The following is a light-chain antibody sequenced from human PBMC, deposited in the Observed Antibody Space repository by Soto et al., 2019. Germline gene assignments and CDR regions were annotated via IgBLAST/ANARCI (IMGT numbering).Light chain of an antibody. J-gene: IGKJ1*01. Sequence: EVVMTQSPATLSVSPGERATLSCRASQNVGNNLVWYQQKPGQAPRLLIYGASTRAAGIPDRFSGSGSGTEFTLTISGLQSDDFAVYYCQQFNNWPPWTFGQGTKVAIK. V-gene: IGKV3-15*01. CDR1: QNVGNN. CDR2: GAS. CDR3: QQFNNWPPWT.